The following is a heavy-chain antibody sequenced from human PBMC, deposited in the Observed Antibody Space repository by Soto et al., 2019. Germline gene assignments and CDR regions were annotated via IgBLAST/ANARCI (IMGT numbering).Heavy chain of an antibody. V-gene: IGHV4-59*01. D-gene: IGHD3-10*01. CDR3: ARDGSGSYCLDY. J-gene: IGHJ4*02. CDR2: IYYSGST. CDR1: GGSISSYY. Sequence: PSETLSLTCTVSGGSISSYYWSWIRQPPGKGLEWIGYIYYSGSTNYNPSLKSRVTISVDTSKNQFSLKLSSVTAADTAVYYCARDGSGSYCLDYWGQGTLVTVSS.